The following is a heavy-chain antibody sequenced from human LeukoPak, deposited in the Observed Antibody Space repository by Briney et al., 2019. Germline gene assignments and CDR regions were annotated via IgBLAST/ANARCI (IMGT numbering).Heavy chain of an antibody. CDR1: GGTFSSYA. V-gene: IGHV1-69*06. CDR3: ARGMARPSYYYYYMDV. D-gene: IGHD5-24*01. Sequence: GSSVKVSCKASGGTFSSYAISWVRQAPGQGLEWMGGIIPIFGTANYAQKFQGRVTITADKSTSTAYMELSSLRSEDTAVYYCARGMARPSYYYYYMDVWGKGTTVTVSS. CDR2: IIPIFGTA. J-gene: IGHJ6*03.